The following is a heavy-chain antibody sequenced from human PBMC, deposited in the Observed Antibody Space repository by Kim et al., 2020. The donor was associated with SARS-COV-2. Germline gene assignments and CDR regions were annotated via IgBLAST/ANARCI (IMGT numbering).Heavy chain of an antibody. CDR2: ISWNSGSI. J-gene: IGHJ6*02. Sequence: GGSLRLSCAASGFTFDDYAMHWVRQAPGKGLEWVSGISWNSGSIGYADSVKGRFTISRDNAKNSLYLQMNSLRAEDTALYYCAKDSWDGDFRGVISPNYYCYGMDVWGQGTTVTVSS. CDR1: GFTFDDYA. D-gene: IGHD3-10*01. CDR3: AKDSWDGDFRGVISPNYYCYGMDV. V-gene: IGHV3-9*01.